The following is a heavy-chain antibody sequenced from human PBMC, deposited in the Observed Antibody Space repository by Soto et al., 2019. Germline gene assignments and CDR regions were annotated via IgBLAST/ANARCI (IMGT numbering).Heavy chain of an antibody. V-gene: IGHV3-74*01. J-gene: IGHJ5*02. CDR2: INNDGSDT. D-gene: IGHD3-3*01. Sequence: GWSLRLSCASSVFMFINYWMHWVRQGPGKGLEWVSRINNDGSDTAYADSVKGRFTISRDNAKNMLYLQMISLRAEDTAVYYCARDSWSQNDLSSWGQGTLVTVSS. CDR1: VFMFINYW. CDR3: ARDSWSQNDLSS.